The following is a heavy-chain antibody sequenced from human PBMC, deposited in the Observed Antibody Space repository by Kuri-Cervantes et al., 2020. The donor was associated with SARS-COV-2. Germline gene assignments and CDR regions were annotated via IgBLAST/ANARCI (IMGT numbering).Heavy chain of an antibody. J-gene: IGHJ4*02. V-gene: IGHV3-33*06. Sequence: GESLKISCAASGFTFSSYGMHWVRQAPGKGLEWVAVIWYDGSNKYYADSVKGRFTISRDNSKNTLYLQMNSLRAEDTAVYYCAKRGVAVPGFNYWGQGTLVTVSS. CDR2: IWYDGSNK. CDR1: GFTFSSYG. CDR3: AKRGVAVPGFNY. D-gene: IGHD6-19*01.